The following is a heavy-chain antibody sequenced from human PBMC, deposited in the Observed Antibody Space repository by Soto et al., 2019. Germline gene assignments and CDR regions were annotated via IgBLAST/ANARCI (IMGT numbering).Heavy chain of an antibody. D-gene: IGHD6-6*01. J-gene: IGHJ4*02. CDR2: IPNKAKNYGP. V-gene: IGHV3-73*01. CDR1: GFTFSDSA. CDR3: TSIYSSSPGVDS. Sequence: GGSLRLSCVASGFTFSDSALHWVRQASGKGLEWVGRIPNKAKNYGPAYAASVKGRFTISRDDSKNTAYLQMNSLKTEDTALYYCTSIYSSSPGVDSWGQGTLVTVSS.